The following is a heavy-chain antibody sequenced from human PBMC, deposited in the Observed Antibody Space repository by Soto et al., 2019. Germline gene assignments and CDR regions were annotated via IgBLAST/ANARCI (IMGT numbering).Heavy chain of an antibody. CDR1: GFTFSSYG. V-gene: IGHV3-30*18. CDR3: ANGYCSGGSCYSNAFDI. Sequence: GVLRLSCAASGFTFSSYGMHWVRQAPGKGLEWVAVISYDGSNKYYADSVKGRFTISRDNSKNTLYLQMNSLRAEDTAVYYCANGYCSGGSCYSNAFDIWGQGTMVTVSS. D-gene: IGHD2-15*01. J-gene: IGHJ3*02. CDR2: ISYDGSNK.